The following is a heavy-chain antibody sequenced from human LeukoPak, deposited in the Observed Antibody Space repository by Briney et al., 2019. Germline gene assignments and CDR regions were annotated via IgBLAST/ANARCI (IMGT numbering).Heavy chain of an antibody. D-gene: IGHD6-19*01. CDR3: AREGYSSGRAGIFDL. CDR1: GFTVSSNY. Sequence: GGSLRLSCAASGFTVSSNYMSWVRQAPGKGLEWVSVIYSGGSTYYADSVKGRFTISRDNSENTLSLEMSSLTVEDTAVYYCAREGYSSGRAGIFDLWGPGTTVTVSS. J-gene: IGHJ3*01. CDR2: IYSGGST. V-gene: IGHV3-66*01.